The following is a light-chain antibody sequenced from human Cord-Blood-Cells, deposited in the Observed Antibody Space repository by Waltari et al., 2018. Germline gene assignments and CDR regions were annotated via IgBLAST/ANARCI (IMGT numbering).Light chain of an antibody. CDR1: QSISSW. J-gene: IGKJ1*01. CDR3: QQYNSYWT. Sequence: DIQMTQSPSTLSASVGDRVTITCRASQSISSWLAWYQQKPGKAPKLLIYDASSLESGVPARFIGSRSETEFPRTISSLQPDDFATSYCQQYNSYWTFGQGTKVEIK. V-gene: IGKV1-5*01. CDR2: DAS.